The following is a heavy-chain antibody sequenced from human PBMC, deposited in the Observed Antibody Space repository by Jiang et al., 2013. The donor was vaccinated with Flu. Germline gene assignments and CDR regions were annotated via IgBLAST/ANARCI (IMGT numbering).Heavy chain of an antibody. CDR3: ARFRGCGGDCYSDPVFDY. V-gene: IGHV1-69*01. Sequence: VQLVESGAEVKKPGSSVKVSCKASGGTFSSYAISWVRQAPGQGLEWMGGIIPIFGTANYAQKFQGRVTITADESTSTAYMELSSLRSEDTAVYYCARFRGCGGDCYSDPVFDYWGQGTLVTVSS. D-gene: IGHD2-21*01. J-gene: IGHJ4*02. CDR2: IIPIFGTA. CDR1: GGTFSSYA.